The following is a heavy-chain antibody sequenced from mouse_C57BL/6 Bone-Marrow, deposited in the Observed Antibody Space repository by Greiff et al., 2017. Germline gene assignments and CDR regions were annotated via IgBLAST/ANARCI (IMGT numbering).Heavy chain of an antibody. CDR2: ISSGGSYT. D-gene: IGHD1-1*01. J-gene: IGHJ4*01. V-gene: IGHV5-6*01. CDR1: GFTFSSYG. Sequence: EVQLVESGGDLVKPGGSLKLSCAASGFTFSSYGMSWVRQTPDKRLEWVATISSGGSYTYYPDSVKGRFTISRDNAKNTLYLQMSSLKSEDTAMYYCARHALRYYYAMDYWGQGTSVTVSS. CDR3: ARHALRYYYAMDY.